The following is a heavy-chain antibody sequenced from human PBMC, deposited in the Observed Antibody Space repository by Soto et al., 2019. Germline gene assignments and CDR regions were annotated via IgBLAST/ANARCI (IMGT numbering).Heavy chain of an antibody. V-gene: IGHV1-69*01. CDR3: VRGWGSDSTPYYYAY. CDR2: ITTIFGKA. D-gene: IGHD3-22*01. Sequence: QVQLVQSGAEVRRPGSSVRVSCKASGGTFSSSTISWVRQAPGQGLEWVGGITTIFGKANYAQKFQGRVTITADESTSTAYMELSSLRSEDTALYFCVRGWGSDSTPYYYAYWVQGTSVTVSS. J-gene: IGHJ1*01. CDR1: GGTFSSST.